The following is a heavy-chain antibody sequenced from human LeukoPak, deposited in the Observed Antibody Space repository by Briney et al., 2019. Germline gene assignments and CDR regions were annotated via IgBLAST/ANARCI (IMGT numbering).Heavy chain of an antibody. CDR2: ITGSIFGT. J-gene: IGHJ4*02. D-gene: IGHD2-15*01. CDR3: AKEAISGLYYFDY. CDR1: GFSFSNYA. V-gene: IGHV3-23*01. Sequence: GGSLRLSCAASGFSFSNYAMTWVRQAPGKGLEWVSAITGSIFGTYYADSVKGRFTISRDNSKNTLYLQMNNLRAEDTAVYYCAKEAISGLYYFDYWGQGTLVTVSS.